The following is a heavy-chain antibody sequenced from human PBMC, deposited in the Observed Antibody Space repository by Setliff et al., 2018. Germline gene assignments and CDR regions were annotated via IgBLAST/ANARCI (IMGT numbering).Heavy chain of an antibody. D-gene: IGHD1-7*01. CDR1: GPSINSGSNY. CDR2: IHYRGTT. V-gene: IGHV4-39*01. CDR3: ARTGTYRYFDS. Sequence: ETLSLTCTVSGPSINSGSNYWGWIRQPPGKGLEWIGRIHYRGTTYSNASLASRLTLSVDTSKNQFSLKLTSVTAADTAVYYCARTGTYRYFDSWGQGSRVTVSS. J-gene: IGHJ4*02.